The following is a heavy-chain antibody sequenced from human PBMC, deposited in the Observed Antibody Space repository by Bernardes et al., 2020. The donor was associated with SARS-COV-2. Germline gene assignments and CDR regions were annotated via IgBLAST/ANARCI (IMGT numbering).Heavy chain of an antibody. Sequence: SETLSLTCAVYGASLSGYYWSWIRQPPGKGLEWSGEINHRGSTNYNPSLKSRVPLSVYTSKNQFSLKLSTQAVADTAVYYCARGRNSVNMILVVIGLTVYFDYWGQGTLVTVSS. CDR2: INHRGST. V-gene: IGHV4-34*01. D-gene: IGHD3-22*01. CDR1: GASLSGYY. J-gene: IGHJ4*02. CDR3: ARGRNSVNMILVVIGLTVYFDY.